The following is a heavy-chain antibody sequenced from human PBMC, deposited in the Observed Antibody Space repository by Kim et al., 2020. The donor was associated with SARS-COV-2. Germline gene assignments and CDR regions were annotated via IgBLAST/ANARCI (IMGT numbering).Heavy chain of an antibody. CDR3: ARRGGSLNFFDS. V-gene: IGHV5-51*01. D-gene: IGHD1-26*01. Sequence: RLCPSFQGQRTIAADKSINTAFLQWSSLKASDTATYYCARRGGSLNFFDSWGQGTLVTVSS. J-gene: IGHJ4*02.